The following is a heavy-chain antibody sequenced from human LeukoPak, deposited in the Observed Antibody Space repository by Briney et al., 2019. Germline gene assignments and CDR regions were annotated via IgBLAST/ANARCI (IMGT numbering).Heavy chain of an antibody. CDR3: ARDKTDYDFWSGYLNDAFDI. J-gene: IGHJ3*02. CDR2: ISNSGRT. Sequence: SETLSLTCTVSGASISESSYYWGWIRQSPGNSLEWIGSISNSGRTHYNPSLKSRVTISVDTSKNQFSLKLSSVTAADTAVYYCARDKTDYDFWSGYLNDAFDIWGQGTMVTVSS. V-gene: IGHV4-39*02. D-gene: IGHD3-3*01. CDR1: GASISESSYY.